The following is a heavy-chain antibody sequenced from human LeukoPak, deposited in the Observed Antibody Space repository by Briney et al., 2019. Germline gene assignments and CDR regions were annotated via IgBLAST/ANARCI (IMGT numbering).Heavy chain of an antibody. CDR3: AKDWGPNFGSGTYYEA. CDR2: ISWNSGSI. Sequence: GRSLRLSCAASGFTFDDYAMHWVRHAPGRGLEWVSGISWNSGSIVYADSVKGRFTVSRGNAKNSLYLQMNSLRPEDTAFYYCAKDWGPNFGSGTYYEAWGQGTLVTVSS. D-gene: IGHD3-10*01. CDR1: GFTFDDYA. J-gene: IGHJ5*02. V-gene: IGHV3-9*01.